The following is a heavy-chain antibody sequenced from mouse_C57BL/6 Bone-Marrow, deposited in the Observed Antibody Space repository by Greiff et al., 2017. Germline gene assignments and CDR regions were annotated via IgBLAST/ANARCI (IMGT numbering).Heavy chain of an antibody. CDR2: IYPGDGDT. J-gene: IGHJ2*01. V-gene: IGHV1-82*01. CDR3: ARSITTVVATFDD. Sequence: QVQLQQSGPELVKPGASVKISCKASGYAFSSSWMNWVKQRPGKGLEWIGRIYPGDGDTNYNGKFKGKATLTADKSSSTAYMQLSSLTSEDSAVYFCARSITTVVATFDDWGQGTTLTVSS. D-gene: IGHD1-1*01. CDR1: GYAFSSSW.